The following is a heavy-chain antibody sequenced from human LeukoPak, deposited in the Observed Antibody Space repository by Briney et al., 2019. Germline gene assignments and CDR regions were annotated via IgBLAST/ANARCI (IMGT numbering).Heavy chain of an antibody. CDR3: ARGSDSSGYLPSDY. Sequence: PSETLSPTCTVSGGSISSGDYYWSWIRQPPGKGLEWIGYIYYSGSTYYNPSLKSRVTISVDTSKDQFSLKLSSVTAADTAVYYCARGSDSSGYLPSDYWGQGTLVTVSS. V-gene: IGHV4-30-4*01. D-gene: IGHD3-22*01. CDR2: IYYSGST. CDR1: GGSISSGDYY. J-gene: IGHJ4*02.